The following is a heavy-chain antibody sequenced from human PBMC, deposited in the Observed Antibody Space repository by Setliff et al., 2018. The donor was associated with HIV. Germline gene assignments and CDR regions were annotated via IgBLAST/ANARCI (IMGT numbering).Heavy chain of an antibody. CDR3: ARLVSSSSKFDS. D-gene: IGHD6-6*01. CDR2: IYTSGST. CDR1: GGSISSGSYY. V-gene: IGHV4-61*02. Sequence: SETLSLTCTVSGGSISSGSYYWSWIRQPAGKGLEWIGSIYTSGSTNYNPSLKSRVTILVDTSKNQFSLKLSSVTAADTAVYYCARLVSSSSKFDSWGQGTLVTVSS. J-gene: IGHJ4*02.